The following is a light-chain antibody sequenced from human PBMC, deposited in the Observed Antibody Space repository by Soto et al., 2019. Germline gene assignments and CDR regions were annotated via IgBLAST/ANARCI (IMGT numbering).Light chain of an antibody. CDR3: QQFGTSPFT. CDR2: GAS. Sequence: EIVLTQSPGTLSLSPGERATLSCRASQSVSSNFLAWYQQKPGQPPRLLIYGASRRDTGIPDRFSGGGSGTDFTLTISRLEPEDFAVYYCQQFGTSPFTFGPGTKVDIK. V-gene: IGKV3-20*01. CDR1: QSVSSNF. J-gene: IGKJ3*01.